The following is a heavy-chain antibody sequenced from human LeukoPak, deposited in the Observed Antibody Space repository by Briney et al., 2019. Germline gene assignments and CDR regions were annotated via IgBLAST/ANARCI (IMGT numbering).Heavy chain of an antibody. Sequence: PSETLSLTCAVYGGSFSGYYWSWIRQPPGKGLEWIGEINHGGSTNYNPSLKSRVTISVDTSKNQFSLKLSSVTAADTAVYYCARRRSSGWYYFDYWGQGTLVTVSS. V-gene: IGHV4-34*01. CDR3: ARRRSSGWYYFDY. CDR2: INHGGST. D-gene: IGHD6-19*01. CDR1: GGSFSGYY. J-gene: IGHJ4*02.